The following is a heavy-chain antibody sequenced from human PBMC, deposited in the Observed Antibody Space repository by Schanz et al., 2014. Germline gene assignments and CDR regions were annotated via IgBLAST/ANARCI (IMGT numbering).Heavy chain of an antibody. CDR1: GFIFRSFG. CDR3: ARKMKLGVYGGKGHDSLDI. J-gene: IGHJ3*02. CDR2: IWSDGTNE. Sequence: QGQLVESGGGVVQPGKSLRLSCATSGFIFRSFGIHWVRQAPGKGLEWVAVIWSDGTNEYYADSVKGRFTISGDSSKYTVYLQMNSLRAEDTAVYYCARKMKLGVYGGKGHDSLDIWGQGTSVTVSS. V-gene: IGHV3-33*01. D-gene: IGHD4-17*01.